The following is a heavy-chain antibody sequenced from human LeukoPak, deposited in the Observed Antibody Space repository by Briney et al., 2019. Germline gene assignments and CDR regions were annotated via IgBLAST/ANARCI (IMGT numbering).Heavy chain of an antibody. CDR3: AHSGYDYVWGSYHSMDTFDY. Sequence: SGPTLVNPTQTLTLTCTFSGFSLSTSGVGVGWIRQPPGKALEWLALIYWDDDKRYSPSLKSRLTITKDTSKNQVALTMTNMDPVDTATYYCAHSGYDYVWGSYHSMDTFDYWGQGTLVTVSS. V-gene: IGHV2-5*02. CDR2: IYWDDDK. CDR1: GFSLSTSGVG. D-gene: IGHD3-16*02. J-gene: IGHJ4*02.